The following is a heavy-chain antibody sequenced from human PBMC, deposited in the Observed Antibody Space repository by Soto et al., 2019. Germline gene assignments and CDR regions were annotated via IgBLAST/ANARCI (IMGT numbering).Heavy chain of an antibody. CDR2: INHSGST. D-gene: IGHD2-15*01. CDR3: AGTGYYYYYYGMDV. Sequence: SETLSLTCAVYGGSFSCYYWSWIRQPPGKGLEWIGEINHSGSTNYNPSLKSRVTISVDTSKNQFSLKLSSVTAADTAVYYCAGTGYYYYYYGMDVWGQGTTVTVSS. CDR1: GGSFSCYY. J-gene: IGHJ6*02. V-gene: IGHV4-34*01.